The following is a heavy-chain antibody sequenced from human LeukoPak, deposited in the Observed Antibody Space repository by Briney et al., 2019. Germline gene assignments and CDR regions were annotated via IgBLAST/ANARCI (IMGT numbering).Heavy chain of an antibody. V-gene: IGHV3-23*01. CDR1: GFTFSSYA. CDR2: ISGTGGST. J-gene: IGHJ4*02. CDR3: ATKQWLAPPPDS. D-gene: IGHD6-19*01. Sequence: GGSLRLSCAASGFTFSSYAMSWVRQAPGKGLEWVSAISGTGGSTYYADSVKGRFTISRDNSKNTLYLQMNSLRAEDTAVYYCATKQWLAPPPDSWGQGTPVTVSS.